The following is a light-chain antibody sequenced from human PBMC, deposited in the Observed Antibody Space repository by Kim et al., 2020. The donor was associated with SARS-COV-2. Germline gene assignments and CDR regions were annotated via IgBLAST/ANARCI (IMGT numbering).Light chain of an antibody. CDR2: DVS. V-gene: IGLV2-14*01. J-gene: IGLJ3*02. CDR1: SSDVGGYNY. CDR3: SSYTSSSTYWV. Sequence: QSVLTQPASVSGSPGQSITISCTGTSSDVGGYNYVSWYQQHPGKAPKLVIYDVSKRPSGVSNSFSGSKSGNTASLTISGLQAEDEADYYCSSYTSSSTYWVFGGGTQLTVL.